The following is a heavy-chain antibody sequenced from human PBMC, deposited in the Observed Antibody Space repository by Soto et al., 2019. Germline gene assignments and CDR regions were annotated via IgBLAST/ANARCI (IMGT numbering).Heavy chain of an antibody. CDR1: GYTFSSYG. J-gene: IGHJ4*02. CDR3: VRDAGSSGWHWGFDY. CDR2: ISAYNGNT. D-gene: IGHD6-19*01. V-gene: IGHV1-18*01. Sequence: QVQLVQSGAEVKKPGASVKVSCKASGYTFSSYGISWVRQAPGQGLEWMGWISAYNGNTEYAQKVQGRVTMTTDTSTSTANMELRSLRSDDTAVYYCVRDAGSSGWHWGFDYWGQGTLVTVCS.